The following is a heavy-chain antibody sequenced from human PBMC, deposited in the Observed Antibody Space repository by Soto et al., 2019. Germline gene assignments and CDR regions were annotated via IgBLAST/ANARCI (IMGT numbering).Heavy chain of an antibody. CDR3: ASPIDGVRGLEVLPFDG. V-gene: IGHV1-69*06. D-gene: IGHD3-16*01. Sequence: QVQLVQSGAEVKKPGSSVRVSCKSSGGTVSSYSLSWLRQAPGQGLAWVGGILPLRQTPKYAQQFQGRVTIRGEKRTNTGYMSLTRLTSEDTAVYYCASPIDGVRGLEVLPFDGWGQGTLVTVSS. J-gene: IGHJ5*02. CDR2: ILPLRQTP. CDR1: GGTVSSYS.